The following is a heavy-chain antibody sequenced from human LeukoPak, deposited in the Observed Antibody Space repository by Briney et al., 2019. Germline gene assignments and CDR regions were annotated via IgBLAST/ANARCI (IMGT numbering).Heavy chain of an antibody. Sequence: GGSLRLSCAASGFTFSDYYMSGIRQAPGKGRGWVSYIISSGSTIYYADSVKARFTTSRDNAKNSLYVQMNSLRAEDTVVYYCARDLRQLFDYWGQGTLVTGSS. CDR2: IISSGSTI. D-gene: IGHD5-18*01. CDR3: ARDLRQLFDY. J-gene: IGHJ4*02. CDR1: GFTFSDYY. V-gene: IGHV3-11*01.